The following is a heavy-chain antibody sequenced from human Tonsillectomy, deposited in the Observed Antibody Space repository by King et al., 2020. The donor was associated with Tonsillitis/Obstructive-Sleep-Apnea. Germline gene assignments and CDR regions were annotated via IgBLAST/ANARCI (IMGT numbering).Heavy chain of an antibody. Sequence: QLQESGPGLVKPSETLSLTCTVSGGSISSRSFYWGWIRQPPGKGLEWIGSIYHNGNPHYNPSLQSRVTMSVNTSKNQFSLNVNSVTAADTAVYYCARHHYYPSGTYSEYYFDFWGQGTLVTVSS. J-gene: IGHJ4*02. D-gene: IGHD3-10*01. V-gene: IGHV4-39*01. CDR3: ARHHYYPSGTYSEYYFDF. CDR2: IYHNGNP. CDR1: GGSISSRSFY.